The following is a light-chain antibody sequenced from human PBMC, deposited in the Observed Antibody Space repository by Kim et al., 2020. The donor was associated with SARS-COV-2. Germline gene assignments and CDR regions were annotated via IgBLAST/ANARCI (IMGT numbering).Light chain of an antibody. CDR3: CSFGGPNSYV. J-gene: IGLJ1*01. CDR2: DVI. Sequence: QSVTTPRTATRNVLGTYHYVSWYQQPPGHAPTLMIYDVINRPSGVPNRFSGSKSGSTASLTISGLQTEDEADYYCCSFGGPNSYVFGTGTKVTVL. V-gene: IGLV2-11*01. CDR1: RNVLGTYHY.